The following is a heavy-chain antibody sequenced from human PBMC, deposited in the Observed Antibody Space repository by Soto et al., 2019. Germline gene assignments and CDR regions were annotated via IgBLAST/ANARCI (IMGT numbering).Heavy chain of an antibody. CDR2: IYPGDSDA. V-gene: IGHV5-51*01. J-gene: IGHJ4*02. CDR1: GYSFTDYW. D-gene: IGHD3-9*01. CDR3: ARQADYNILTGYFYDFDY. Sequence: VQLVQSGPEVKKPGQSLRISCKSSGYSFTDYWIGWVRQMPGKGLEWMGIIYPGDSDARYSPSFQGQVTISVDTSINTAFLRWNSLTASDTAIYYCARQADYNILTGYFYDFDYWGQGSLVTVSS.